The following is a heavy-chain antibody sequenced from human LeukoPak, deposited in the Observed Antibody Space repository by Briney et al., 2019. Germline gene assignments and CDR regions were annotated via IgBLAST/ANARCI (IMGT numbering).Heavy chain of an antibody. D-gene: IGHD5-18*01. V-gene: IGHV4-59*12. J-gene: IGHJ4*02. CDR2: IYDSGST. CDR1: GGSISSYY. CDR3: ARGSDTWIQLWN. Sequence: SETLSLTCTVSGGSISSYYWSWIRQPPGKGLEWIGYIYDSGSTNYNPSLKSRVTISVDTSKNQFSLKLSSVTAADTAVYYCARGSDTWIQLWNWGQGTLVTVSS.